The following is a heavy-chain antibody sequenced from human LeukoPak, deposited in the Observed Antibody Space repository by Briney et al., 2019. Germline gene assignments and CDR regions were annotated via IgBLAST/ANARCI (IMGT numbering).Heavy chain of an antibody. CDR3: VRGGFGDSQVGFDY. J-gene: IGHJ4*02. CDR1: GYSFPTYW. CDR2: IYPGDSDT. V-gene: IGHV5-51*01. D-gene: IGHD3-10*01. Sequence: ASVKISCKGSGYSFPTYWIGWVRQMPGKGLEWMGLIYPGDSDTRYSPSFQGQVTISADKSIITAYLQWSSLKASDTAMYYCVRGGFGDSQVGFDYWGQGTLVTVSS.